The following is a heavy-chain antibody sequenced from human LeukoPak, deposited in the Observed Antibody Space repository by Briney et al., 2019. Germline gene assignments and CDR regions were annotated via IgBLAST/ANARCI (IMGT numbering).Heavy chain of an antibody. D-gene: IGHD6-13*01. J-gene: IGHJ6*02. CDR1: GYTFNRYG. V-gene: IGHV1-18*01. CDR3: ARVGWAAVNSFHHYHGMDV. CDR2: ISAYNGNT. Sequence: ASVRVSCKASGYTFNRYGFSWVRQAPGRGREWMGWISAYNGNTNYAQKLQGRVTMTTDTSTSTAYLELRSLRPDDTAVYFCARVGWAAVNSFHHYHGMDVWPQGTTVIVSS.